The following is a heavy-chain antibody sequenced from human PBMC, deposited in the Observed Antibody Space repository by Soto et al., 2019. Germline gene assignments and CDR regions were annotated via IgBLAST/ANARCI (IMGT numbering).Heavy chain of an antibody. CDR3: ARESSIAAHEVDY. CDR1: GFTFSSYS. J-gene: IGHJ4*02. CDR2: ISSSSSYI. V-gene: IGHV3-21*01. D-gene: IGHD6-6*01. Sequence: LRLSCAASGFTFSSYSMNWVRQAPGKGLEWVSSISSSSSYIYYADSVKGRFTISRDNAKNSLYLQMNSLRAEDTAVYYCARESSIAAHEVDYWGQGTLVTVSS.